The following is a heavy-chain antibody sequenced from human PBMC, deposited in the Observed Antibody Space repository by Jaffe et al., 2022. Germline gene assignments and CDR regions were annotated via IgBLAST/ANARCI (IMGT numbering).Heavy chain of an antibody. J-gene: IGHJ3*01. CDR1: GFIFRSYG. CDR3: AKVPGDWTALDV. V-gene: IGHV3-30*02. CDR2: IRSDTSDE. Sequence: QVQLVESGGGVVQPGGSLRLSCAASGFIFRSYGMHWVRQAPGKGLEWVAFIRSDTSDEYYPDSVRGRFTISRDNSKNTVFLQMNSLRAEDTAVYYCAKVPGDWTALDVWGQGTMVTVSP. D-gene: IGHD7-27*01.